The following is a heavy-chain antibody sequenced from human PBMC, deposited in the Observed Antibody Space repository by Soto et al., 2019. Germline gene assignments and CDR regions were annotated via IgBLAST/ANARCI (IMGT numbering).Heavy chain of an antibody. D-gene: IGHD5-18*01. CDR3: AKDGYSYGYGFLDY. J-gene: IGHJ4*02. Sequence: EVQLLESGGGLVQPGGSLRLSCAASGFTFSSYAMSWVRQAPGKGLEWVSAISGSGGSTYYADSVEGRFTISRDNSKNTLYLQMNSLRAEDTAVYYCAKDGYSYGYGFLDYWGQGTLVTVSS. CDR2: ISGSGGST. CDR1: GFTFSSYA. V-gene: IGHV3-23*01.